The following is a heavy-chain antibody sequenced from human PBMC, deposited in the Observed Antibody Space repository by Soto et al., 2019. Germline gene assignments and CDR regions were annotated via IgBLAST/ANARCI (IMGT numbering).Heavy chain of an antibody. V-gene: IGHV4-61*01. CDR3: ARDTYYYDSSGYYWDAFDI. CDR2: IYYSGST. D-gene: IGHD3-22*01. Sequence: SATLALTCTVSGGSVSSGSYYWSWIRQPPGKGLEWIVYIYYSGSTNYNPSLKSRVTISVDTSKNQFSLKLSSVTAADTAVYYCARDTYYYDSSGYYWDAFDIWGQGTMVTV. J-gene: IGHJ3*02. CDR1: GGSVSSGSYY.